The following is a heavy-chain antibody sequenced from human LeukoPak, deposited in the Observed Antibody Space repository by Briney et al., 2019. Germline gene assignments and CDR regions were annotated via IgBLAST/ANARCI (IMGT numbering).Heavy chain of an antibody. D-gene: IGHD5-12*01. CDR3: ARGRFSGYGAD. CDR2: INPSGGST. CDR1: GYTFTSYY. Sequence: ASVKVSCKASGYTFTSYYMHWVRQAPGQGLEWMGIINPSGGSTSYAQKFQGRVTMTRDTSISTAYMELSSLTSDDTAVYYCARGRFSGYGADWGQGTLVTVFS. J-gene: IGHJ4*02. V-gene: IGHV1-46*01.